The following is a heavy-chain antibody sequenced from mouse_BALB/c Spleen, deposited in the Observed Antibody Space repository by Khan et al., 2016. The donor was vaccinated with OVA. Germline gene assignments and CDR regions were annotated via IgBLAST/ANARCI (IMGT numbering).Heavy chain of an antibody. CDR3: ARGGYGGFAY. CDR1: GYAFTSYI. D-gene: IGHD2-2*01. CDR2: IHPYNGGT. J-gene: IGHJ3*01. Sequence: VQLQQSGPELVKPGASVKVSCKASGYAFTSYIMYWVKQSHGKSLEWIGYIHPYNGGTSYNQKFKGKATLTVAKSFATAYMHLDSLTSEDYAVYYCARGGYGGFAYWGQGTLVTVSA. V-gene: IGHV1S135*01.